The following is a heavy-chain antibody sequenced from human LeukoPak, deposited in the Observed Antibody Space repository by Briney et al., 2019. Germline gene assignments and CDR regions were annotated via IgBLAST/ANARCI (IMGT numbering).Heavy chain of an antibody. J-gene: IGHJ3*02. V-gene: IGHV3-23*01. Sequence: PGGSLRLSCAASGFTFSNCAMSWVRQASGKGLEWVSGISGSGVSTYYADSVKGRFTISRDNSKNTLYLQMNSLRAEDTAVYYCAKGNTLNYIYDAFDIWGQGTVVTVSS. D-gene: IGHD1-7*01. CDR1: GFTFSNCA. CDR3: AKGNTLNYIYDAFDI. CDR2: ISGSGVST.